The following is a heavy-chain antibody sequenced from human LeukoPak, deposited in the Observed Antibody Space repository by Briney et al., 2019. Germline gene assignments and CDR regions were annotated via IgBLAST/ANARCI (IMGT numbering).Heavy chain of an antibody. V-gene: IGHV3-66*04. J-gene: IGHJ4*02. D-gene: IGHD6-19*01. CDR2: IYSGGST. CDR1: GFTFNNYA. Sequence: GGSLRLSCAASGFTFNNYAMSWVRQAPGKGLEWVSVIYSGGSTYCADSVKGRFTISRDNAKNSLYLQMNSLRAEDTAVYYCASQIAVAGIDYWGQGTLVTVSS. CDR3: ASQIAVAGIDY.